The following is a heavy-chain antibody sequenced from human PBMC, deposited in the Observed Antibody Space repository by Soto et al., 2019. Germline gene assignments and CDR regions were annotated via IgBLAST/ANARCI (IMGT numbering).Heavy chain of an antibody. V-gene: IGHV3-33*01. J-gene: IGHJ6*02. CDR3: ARCKQKVIHCAMDV. D-gene: IGHD2-21*01. CDR2: INYDGSSK. CDR1: GFIFSAYG. Sequence: QVHLVESGGGAVQAGRSLRVSCATSGFIFSAYGMHWVRQAPGKGLEWVAFINYDGSSKFYGDSVKGRFTVSRDNSKNTLFLQLNSLRGEDTATYYCARCKQKVIHCAMDVWGQGATVTV.